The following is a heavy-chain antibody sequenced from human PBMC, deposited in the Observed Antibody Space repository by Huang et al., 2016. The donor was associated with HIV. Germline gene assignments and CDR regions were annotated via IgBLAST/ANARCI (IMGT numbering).Heavy chain of an antibody. CDR1: GFIFSNVG. Sequence: QVQLVESGGGVVQPGTSLRLSCAASGFIFSNVGMHWVRQAPGKGLEWVAVSSYDGRKDRYSDSEKGRFTISRDNDKNTLSLEMNRLRHDDTAVYYCAKESRWVSDFDQWGQGTLVTVSS. J-gene: IGHJ5*02. V-gene: IGHV3-30*18. CDR3: AKESRWVSDFDQ. CDR2: SSYDGRKD. D-gene: IGHD1-26*01.